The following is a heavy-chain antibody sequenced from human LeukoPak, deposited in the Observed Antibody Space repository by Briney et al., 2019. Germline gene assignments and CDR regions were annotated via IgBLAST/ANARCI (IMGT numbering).Heavy chain of an antibody. J-gene: IGHJ6*03. Sequence: ASVKVSCKASGYTFTGFYMHWVRPAPGQGLEWMGWINPNSGGTNYAQKFQGRVTMTRDTSISTAYMELSSLRSEDTAVYYCARGGNGRYYYYYMDVWGKGTTVTVSS. V-gene: IGHV1-2*02. CDR1: GYTFTGFY. CDR3: ARGGNGRYYYYYMDV. D-gene: IGHD1-14*01. CDR2: INPNSGGT.